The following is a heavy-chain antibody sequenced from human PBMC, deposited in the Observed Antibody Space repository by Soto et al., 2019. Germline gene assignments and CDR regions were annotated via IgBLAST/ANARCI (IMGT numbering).Heavy chain of an antibody. V-gene: IGHV3-73*01. D-gene: IGHD6-19*01. CDR3: TRQTDAVQWLVVPTDYNFDY. Sequence: GGSLRLSCAASGFTFGGSAMHWVRQASGKGLEWVGHIRSKTNSYATAYAESVKGRFTISRDDSMNTAYLQMNSLKTEDTAVYFCTRQTDAVQWLVVPTDYNFDYWGQGTLVTV. CDR2: IRSKTNSYAT. CDR1: GFTFGGSA. J-gene: IGHJ4*02.